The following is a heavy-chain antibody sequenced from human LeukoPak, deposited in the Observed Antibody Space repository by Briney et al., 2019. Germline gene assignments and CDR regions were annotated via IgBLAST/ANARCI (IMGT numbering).Heavy chain of an antibody. D-gene: IGHD6-13*01. CDR3: ARDGSYSSSWYFDY. V-gene: IGHV3-21*01. J-gene: IGHJ4*02. CDR2: ISSSSSYI. Sequence: GGSLRLSYAASGFTFSSYSMNWVRQAPGKGLDWVSSISSSSSYIYYADSVKGRFTISRDNAKNSLYLQMNSLRAEDTAVYYCARDGSYSSSWYFDYWGQGTLVTVSS. CDR1: GFTFSSYS.